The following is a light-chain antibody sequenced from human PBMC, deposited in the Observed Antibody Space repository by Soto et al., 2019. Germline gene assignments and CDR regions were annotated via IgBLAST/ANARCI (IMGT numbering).Light chain of an antibody. CDR2: DVT. V-gene: IGLV2-14*03. CDR1: SSDVGRYNY. Sequence: QSALTQPASVSGSPGQSITISCTGTSSDVGRYNYVSWYQQLPGKAPKLMIYDVTNRPSGVSNRFSGSKSGNTASLTISGLQAEDEADYYCSSYTTRSTVVFGGGTQLTVL. CDR3: SSYTTRSTVV. J-gene: IGLJ7*01.